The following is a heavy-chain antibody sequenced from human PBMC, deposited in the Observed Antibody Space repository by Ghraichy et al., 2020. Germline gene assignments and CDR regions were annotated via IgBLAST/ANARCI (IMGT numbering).Heavy chain of an antibody. CDR3: ARDGGSEMATIKGDY. D-gene: IGHD5-24*01. Sequence: LSLTCAASGFTFSSYWMSWVRQAPGKGLEWVANIKQDGSEKYYVDSVKGRFTISRDNAKNSLYLQMNSLRAEDTAVYYCARDGGSEMATIKGDYWGQGTLVTVSS. CDR1: GFTFSSYW. V-gene: IGHV3-7*01. J-gene: IGHJ4*02. CDR2: IKQDGSEK.